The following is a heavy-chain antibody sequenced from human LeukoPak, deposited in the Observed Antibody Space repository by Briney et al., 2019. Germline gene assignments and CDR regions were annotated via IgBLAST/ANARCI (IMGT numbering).Heavy chain of an antibody. CDR3: ARDPLGHGGNSDYFDY. V-gene: IGHV4-31*03. CDR2: IFESGGT. Sequence: SETLSLTCTVSGGSISSNSYYRGWIRQHPGKGLEWIGSIFESGGTYYNPSLKSRLTISLDTSKNQFSLKVTSVTAADTAVYYCARDPLGHGGNSDYFDYWGQGTLVTVS. CDR1: GGSISSNSYY. J-gene: IGHJ4*02. D-gene: IGHD4-23*01.